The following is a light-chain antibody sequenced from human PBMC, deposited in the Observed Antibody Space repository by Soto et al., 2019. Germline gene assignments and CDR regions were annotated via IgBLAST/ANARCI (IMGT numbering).Light chain of an antibody. V-gene: IGKV1-5*03. CDR3: QQYNSYSLFT. J-gene: IGKJ3*01. CDR1: QSIRTW. CDR2: KAS. Sequence: DIQMTQSPSTLSASVGDTVIITCRASQSIRTWLAWYQQKPGKVPNLLIYKASTLESGVPSRFSGAGSGTEFTLTISSLQPDDFATYYCQQYNSYSLFTFGPGTNVDV.